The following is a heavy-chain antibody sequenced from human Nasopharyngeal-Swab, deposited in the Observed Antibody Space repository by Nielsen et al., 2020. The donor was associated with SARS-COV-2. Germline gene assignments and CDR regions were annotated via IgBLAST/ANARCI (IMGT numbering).Heavy chain of an antibody. CDR2: INPAGSTT. CDR3: TRAGSYRFDY. V-gene: IGHV3-74*01. CDR1: GFTFSDYW. Sequence: GESLKISCAPSGFTFSDYWMHWVRQAPGKGLVWVSRINPAGSTTDYEDSVRGRFTISRDNAKTTLYLQMNSLTVEDSAVYFCTRAGSYRFDYWGQGTLVTVSS. D-gene: IGHD1-26*01. J-gene: IGHJ4*02.